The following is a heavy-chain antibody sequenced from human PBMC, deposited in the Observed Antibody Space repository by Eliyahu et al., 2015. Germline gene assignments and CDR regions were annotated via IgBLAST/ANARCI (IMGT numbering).Heavy chain of an antibody. Sequence: EVQLLESGGGLVQPGGSLRLSCAASGFIFSSYAMSWVRQAPGKGLEWVSGIRGSGGTTSYVDSVKGRFTISRDNSNNTLYLQMNSLRAEDTAVYYCAKEVVVVAAYDAIDIWGQGTMVTVSS. CDR3: AKEVVVVAAYDAIDI. J-gene: IGHJ3*02. V-gene: IGHV3-23*01. CDR2: IRGSGGTT. D-gene: IGHD2-15*01. CDR1: GFIFSSYA.